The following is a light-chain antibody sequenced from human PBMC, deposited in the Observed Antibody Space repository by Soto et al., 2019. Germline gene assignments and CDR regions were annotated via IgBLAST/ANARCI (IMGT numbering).Light chain of an antibody. J-gene: IGKJ4*01. CDR2: DAS. CDR3: QQYNFWPPLT. CDR1: QSVTSN. V-gene: IGKV3-15*01. Sequence: EIVMTQSQATLSVSPGERATLSCRASQSVTSNLAWYRQKPGQAPRLLISDASTRATGVPARFSGSGSGTEFTLTISSLQSEDSGIYYCQQYNFWPPLTFGGGTKVEIK.